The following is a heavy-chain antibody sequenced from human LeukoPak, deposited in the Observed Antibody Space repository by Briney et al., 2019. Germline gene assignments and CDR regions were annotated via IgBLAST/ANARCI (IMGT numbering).Heavy chain of an antibody. CDR1: GFTLSNYW. V-gene: IGHV3-7*01. CDR3: ARIKDSSTRFDY. D-gene: IGHD6-19*01. CDR2: IKQDGSAK. Sequence: GGSLRLSCAASGFTLSNYWMSWVRQAPGKGREWVANIKQDGSAKYYVDSVKGRFTISRDNAKNSLYLQMDSLRAEDTAVYYCARIKDSSTRFDYWGQGTLVTVSS. J-gene: IGHJ4*02.